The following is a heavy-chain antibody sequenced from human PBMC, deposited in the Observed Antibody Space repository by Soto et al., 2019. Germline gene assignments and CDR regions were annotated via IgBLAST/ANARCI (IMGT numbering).Heavy chain of an antibody. CDR2: INPNSGGT. CDR1: GYTFTGYY. D-gene: IGHD3-3*01. CDR3: ARGRELRFLEWPPQDYYGMDV. J-gene: IGHJ6*02. Sequence: GASVKVSCKASGYTFTGYYMHWVRQAPGQGLEWMGWINPNSGGTNYAQKFQGRVTMTRDTSISTAYMELSRLRSDDTAVYYCARGRELRFLEWPPQDYYGMDVWGQGTTVTVSS. V-gene: IGHV1-2*02.